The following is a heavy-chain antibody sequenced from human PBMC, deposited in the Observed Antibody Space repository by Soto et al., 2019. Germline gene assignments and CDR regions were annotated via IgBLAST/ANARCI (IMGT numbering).Heavy chain of an antibody. Sequence: GGSLRLSCAASGFTFSSYAMSWVRQAPGKGLEWVSAISGSGGSTYYVDSVKGRFTISRDNAKNSLFLQMNSLRAEDTAVYYCARDVSLGYCSSTSCPHYYYYYMDVWGKGTTVTVSS. CDR2: ISGSGGST. CDR3: ARDVSLGYCSSTSCPHYYYYYMDV. CDR1: GFTFSSYA. V-gene: IGHV3-23*01. J-gene: IGHJ6*03. D-gene: IGHD2-2*01.